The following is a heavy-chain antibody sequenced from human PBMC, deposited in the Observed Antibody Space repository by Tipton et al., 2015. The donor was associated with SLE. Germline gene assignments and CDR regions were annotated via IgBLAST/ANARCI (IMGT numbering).Heavy chain of an antibody. CDR1: GGSFSAYP. V-gene: IGHV4-34*01. J-gene: IGHJ3*02. D-gene: IGHD2-21*01. Sequence: TLSLTCAVYGGSFSAYPWSWIRQPPGKGLEWIGEINHSGSTKYNSSLKSRVSMSIDTSKNQFSLKLSSVTAADTAVYYCAREAWGHAFDIWGQGTMVTVSS. CDR3: AREAWGHAFDI. CDR2: INHSGST.